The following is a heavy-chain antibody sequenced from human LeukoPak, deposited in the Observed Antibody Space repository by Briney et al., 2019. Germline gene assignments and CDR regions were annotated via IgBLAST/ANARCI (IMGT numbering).Heavy chain of an antibody. CDR3: LRGGTFDI. J-gene: IGHJ3*02. D-gene: IGHD1-26*01. CDR1: GFPFSSYW. Sequence: GGSLRLSCAASGFPFSSYWMYWVRQAPGKGLVWVSRSDSHGSSTFYADSVKGRFTISRDNAKNMLYLKMNSLRAEDTAVYYCLRGGTFDIWGLGTMVTVSS. V-gene: IGHV3-74*01. CDR2: SDSHGSST.